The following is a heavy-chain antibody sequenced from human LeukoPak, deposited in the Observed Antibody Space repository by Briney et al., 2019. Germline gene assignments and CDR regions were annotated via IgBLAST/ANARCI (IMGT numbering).Heavy chain of an antibody. CDR2: INPNSGGT. D-gene: IGHD5-12*01. Sequence: ASVKVSCKASGYTFTGYYMHWVRQAPGQGLEWMGWINPNSGGTNYAQKFQGRVTMTRDTSISTAYMELSRLRSDDTAVYYCATDDIVAAYFDYWGQGTLVTVSS. CDR1: GYTFTGYY. J-gene: IGHJ4*02. V-gene: IGHV1-2*02. CDR3: ATDDIVAAYFDY.